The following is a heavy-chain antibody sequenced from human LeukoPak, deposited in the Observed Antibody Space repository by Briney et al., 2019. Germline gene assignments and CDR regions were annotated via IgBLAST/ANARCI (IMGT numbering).Heavy chain of an antibody. D-gene: IGHD2-2*01. V-gene: IGHV1-2*02. J-gene: IGHJ5*02. CDR2: INPNSGGT. Sequence: ASVKVSCKASGYTFTGYYMHWVRQAPGQGLEWTGWINPNSGGTNYAQKFQGRVTMTRDTSISTAYMELSRLRSDDTAVYYCARGRRREYQLLYNWFDPWGQGTLVTVSS. CDR3: ARGRRREYQLLYNWFDP. CDR1: GYTFTGYY.